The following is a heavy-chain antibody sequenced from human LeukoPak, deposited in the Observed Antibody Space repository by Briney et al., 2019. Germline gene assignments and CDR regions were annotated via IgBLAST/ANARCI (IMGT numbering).Heavy chain of an antibody. Sequence: SVKVSCKASGGTFSSYAISWVRQAPGQGLEWMGRIIPILGIANYAQKFQGRVTITADKSTSTAYMELSSLRSEDTAVYYCARDRNLYGDYWAFDIWGQGTMVTVSS. V-gene: IGHV1-69*04. CDR3: ARDRNLYGDYWAFDI. D-gene: IGHD4-17*01. J-gene: IGHJ3*02. CDR2: IIPILGIA. CDR1: GGTFSSYA.